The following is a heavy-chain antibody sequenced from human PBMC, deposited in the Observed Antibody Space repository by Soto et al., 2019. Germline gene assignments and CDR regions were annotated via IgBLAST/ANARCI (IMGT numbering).Heavy chain of an antibody. V-gene: IGHV4-59*01. Sequence: SETLSLTCTVSGGSISSYYWSWIRQPPGKGLEWIGYIYYSGSTNYNPSLKSRVTISVDTSKNQFSLKLSSVTAADTAVYYCATRGLTADDAFDIWGQGTMVTVSS. CDR2: IYYSGST. J-gene: IGHJ3*02. CDR3: ATRGLTADDAFDI. D-gene: IGHD7-27*01. CDR1: GGSISSYY.